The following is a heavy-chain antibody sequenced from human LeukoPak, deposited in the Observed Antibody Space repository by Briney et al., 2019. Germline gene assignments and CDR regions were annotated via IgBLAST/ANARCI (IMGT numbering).Heavy chain of an antibody. V-gene: IGHV1-8*01. CDR1: GNTFTSYD. CDR3: ARGPGMVRTHYYYYGMDV. D-gene: IGHD3-10*01. CDR2: MNPNSGNT. J-gene: IGHJ6*02. Sequence: ASVKVSCKASGNTFTSYDINWVRQATGQGLEWMGWMNPNSGNTGYAQKFQGRVTMTRNTSISTAYMELSSLRSEDTAVYYCARGPGMVRTHYYYYGMDVWGQGTTVTVSS.